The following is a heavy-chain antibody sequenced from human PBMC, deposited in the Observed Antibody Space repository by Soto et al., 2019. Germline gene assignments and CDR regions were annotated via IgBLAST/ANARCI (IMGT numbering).Heavy chain of an antibody. J-gene: IGHJ4*02. V-gene: IGHV1-18*01. CDR1: GYTFTSYG. Sequence: ASVKVSCKASGYTFTSYGIGWVRQAPGQGLEWMGWISAYNGNTNYAQKLQGRVTMTTDTSTSTAYMELRSLRSDDTAVYYCARDPAGPYYFDYWGQGTLVTVSS. CDR3: ARDPAGPYYFDY. CDR2: ISAYNGNT.